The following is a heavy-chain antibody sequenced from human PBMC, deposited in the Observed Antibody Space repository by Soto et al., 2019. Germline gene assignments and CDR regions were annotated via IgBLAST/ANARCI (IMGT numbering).Heavy chain of an antibody. D-gene: IGHD6-19*01. CDR1: GFTFSNYA. Sequence: EVQLLESGGGLVQPGGSLRLSCVASGFTFSNYAMSWVRQAPGKGLEWVSGISGSGGTTYYAESVKGRFTVSRDNSKDTLSLQMNSLRAEDTAVYYCAKTPRQWLVYVDYWGQGTLVTVSS. J-gene: IGHJ4*02. CDR2: ISGSGGTT. V-gene: IGHV3-23*01. CDR3: AKTPRQWLVYVDY.